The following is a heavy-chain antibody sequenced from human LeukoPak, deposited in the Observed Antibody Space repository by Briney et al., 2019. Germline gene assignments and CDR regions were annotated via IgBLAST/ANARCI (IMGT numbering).Heavy chain of an antibody. Sequence: PSETLSLTCAVSGGSLSGYYWSWIRQSPGKGLEWMGDIPHDGRTKYKSSFKSRITIFLVSSKNEVSLRLSPVTPADTALYFCARDVVPRDYGDTLNAYDLWGQGTMVTVS. CDR2: IPHDGRT. V-gene: IGHV4-34*01. CDR3: ARDVVPRDYGDTLNAYDL. D-gene: IGHD4-17*01. J-gene: IGHJ3*01. CDR1: GGSLSGYY.